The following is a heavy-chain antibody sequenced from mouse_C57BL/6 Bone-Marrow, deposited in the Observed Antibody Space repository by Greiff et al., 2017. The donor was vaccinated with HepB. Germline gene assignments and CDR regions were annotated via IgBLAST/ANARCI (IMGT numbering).Heavy chain of an antibody. CDR2: IYPRDGST. CDR1: GYTFTSYD. V-gene: IGHV1-85*01. D-gene: IGHD2-5*01. Sequence: QVQLQQSGPELVKPGASVKLSCKASGYTFTSYDINWVKQRPGQGLEWNGWIYPRDGSTKYNEKFKGKATLTVDTSSSTAYMELHSLTSEDSAVYFCSRSTAYYSNYDAMDYWGQGTSVTVSS. J-gene: IGHJ4*01. CDR3: SRSTAYYSNYDAMDY.